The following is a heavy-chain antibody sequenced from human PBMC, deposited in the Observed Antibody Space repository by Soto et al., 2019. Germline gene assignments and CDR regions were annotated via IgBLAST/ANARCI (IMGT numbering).Heavy chain of an antibody. CDR2: IYYSGST. D-gene: IGHD6-13*01. J-gene: IGHJ6*02. CDR1: GGSISSSSYY. Sequence: QLQLQESGPGLVKPSETLSLTCTVSGGSISSSSYYWGWIRQPPGKGLEWIGSIYYSGSTYYNPSLKSRVTISVDTSKNQFSLKLSSVTAADTGVYYCAREELVPAYYYYGMDVWGQGTTVTVSS. CDR3: AREELVPAYYYYGMDV. V-gene: IGHV4-39*02.